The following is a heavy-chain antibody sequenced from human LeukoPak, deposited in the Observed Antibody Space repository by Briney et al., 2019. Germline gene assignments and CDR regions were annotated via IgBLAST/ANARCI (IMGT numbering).Heavy chain of an antibody. CDR1: GGSISSYY. V-gene: IGHV4-59*01. CDR2: IYYSGST. Sequence: SETLPLTCTVSGGSISSYYWSWMRQPPGKGLEWIGYIYYSGSTNYTPSLKSRVTISVDTSKNQFSLKLSSVTAADTAVYYCARGQQKLLPFDYWGQGTLVTVSS. CDR3: ARGQQKLLPFDY. J-gene: IGHJ4*02. D-gene: IGHD6-13*01.